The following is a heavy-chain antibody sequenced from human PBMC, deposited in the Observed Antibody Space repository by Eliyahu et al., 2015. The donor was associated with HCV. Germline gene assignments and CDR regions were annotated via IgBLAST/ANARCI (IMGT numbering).Heavy chain of an antibody. CDR3: ARDSSTAIVSFDY. J-gene: IGHJ4*02. CDR2: INPNTAGT. D-gene: IGHD6-13*01. CDR1: GYTFTGYY. V-gene: IGHV1-2*02. Sequence: QVQLVQSGAEVKKPGASVQVSCXASGYTFTGYYIHWVRQAPGQGPEWMGWINPNTAGTNYAQKFQGRVTMTTDTSFTTAYMDLRRLRSDDTAVYYCARDSSTAIVSFDYWGQGTLVTVSS.